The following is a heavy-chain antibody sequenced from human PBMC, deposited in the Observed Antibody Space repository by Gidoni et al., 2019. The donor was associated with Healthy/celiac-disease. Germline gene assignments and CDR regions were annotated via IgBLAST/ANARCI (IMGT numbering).Heavy chain of an antibody. CDR1: GFTFSSYA. Sequence: EVQLLESGGGLVQPGGSLRLSCAASGFTFSSYAMSWVRQAPGKGLEWVSAISGSGGSTYYADSVKGRFTISRDNSKNTLYLQMNSLRAEDTAVYYCANSRGGNPYYFDYWGQGTLVTVSS. V-gene: IGHV3-23*01. CDR3: ANSRGGNPYYFDY. CDR2: ISGSGGST. J-gene: IGHJ4*02. D-gene: IGHD3-10*01.